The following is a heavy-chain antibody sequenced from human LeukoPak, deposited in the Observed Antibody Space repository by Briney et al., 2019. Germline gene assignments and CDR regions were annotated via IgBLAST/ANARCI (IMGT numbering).Heavy chain of an antibody. CDR3: GRGGSSGVDY. J-gene: IGHJ4*02. CDR2: IYTHNGDT. D-gene: IGHD2-15*01. V-gene: IGHV1-3*04. Sequence: GASVKVSYKTSGYTFTRNAVHWVRQAPGQRLEWMGYIYTHNGDTKYSQKFQGRVTLTRDTSASTVYVELSSLTSEDTAVYYCGRGGSSGVDYWGQGTLVTVSS. CDR1: GYTFTRNA.